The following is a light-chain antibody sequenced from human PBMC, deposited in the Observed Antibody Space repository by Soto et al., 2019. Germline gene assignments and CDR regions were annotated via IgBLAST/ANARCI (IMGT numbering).Light chain of an antibody. V-gene: IGKV3-15*01. CDR1: QSVSSN. CDR2: GAS. Sequence: EIVMTQSPATLSVSPGERATLSCRASQSVSSNLAWYQQKPGQAPRFLIYGASTRATGFPARFSGSGSGTEFTLTINNLQSEDFAVYYCQQYGNWPPLTFGQGTRLEIK. CDR3: QQYGNWPPLT. J-gene: IGKJ5*01.